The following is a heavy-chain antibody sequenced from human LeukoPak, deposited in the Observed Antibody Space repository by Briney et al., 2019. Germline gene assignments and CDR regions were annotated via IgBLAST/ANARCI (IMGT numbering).Heavy chain of an antibody. V-gene: IGHV4-59*01. CDR1: GGSISSYY. CDR2: IYYSGST. Sequence: SETLSLTCTVSGGSISSYYWSWLRQPPGKGLEWIGYIYYSGSTNYNPSLKSRVTISVDTSKNQFSLKLSSVTAADTAVYYCARSLDYWGQGTLVTVSS. J-gene: IGHJ4*02. CDR3: ARSLDY.